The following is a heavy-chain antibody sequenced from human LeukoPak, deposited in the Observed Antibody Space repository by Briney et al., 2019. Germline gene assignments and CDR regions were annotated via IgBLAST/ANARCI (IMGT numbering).Heavy chain of an antibody. CDR2: IYYSGST. J-gene: IGHJ4*02. D-gene: IGHD6-19*01. Sequence: SETLSLTCTVSGGSISSYYWSWIRQPPGKGLEWIGFIYYSGSTNYNPSLKSRVTISVDTSKNQFSLKLSSVTAADTAVYYCASLGAVAGIWQGSPFDYWGQGTLVTVSS. CDR1: GGSISSYY. CDR3: ASLGAVAGIWQGSPFDY. V-gene: IGHV4-59*08.